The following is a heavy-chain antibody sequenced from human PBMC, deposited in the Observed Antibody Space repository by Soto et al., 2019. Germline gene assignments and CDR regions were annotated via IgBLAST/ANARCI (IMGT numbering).Heavy chain of an antibody. CDR3: AKGFSMIRGVLNYFDY. J-gene: IGHJ4*02. Sequence: GGSLRLSCAASGFTFTYYAMTWVRQAPGKGLEWVSGISGSGGSTYYADSVNGRFTSSRDNSKNTLYLQMNILRAEDPAVYYCAKGFSMIRGVLNYFDYWGQGTLVTVSS. CDR1: GFTFTYYA. D-gene: IGHD3-10*01. CDR2: ISGSGGST. V-gene: IGHV3-23*01.